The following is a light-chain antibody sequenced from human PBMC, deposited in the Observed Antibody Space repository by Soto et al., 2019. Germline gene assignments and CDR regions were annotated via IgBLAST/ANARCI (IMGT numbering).Light chain of an antibody. V-gene: IGKV2-28*01. J-gene: IGKJ5*01. CDR1: QPLLHCNGYNY. CDR3: MQALQAPIT. CDR2: LGS. Sequence: SVMSRAPRSLPVTPGEPASISFRSSQPLLHCNGYNYLDWYLQKPGQSPQLLIYLGSNRASGVPDRFSGSGSGTDFTLSISTVEAGDVGVYYCMQALQAPITFGQGTRLEIK.